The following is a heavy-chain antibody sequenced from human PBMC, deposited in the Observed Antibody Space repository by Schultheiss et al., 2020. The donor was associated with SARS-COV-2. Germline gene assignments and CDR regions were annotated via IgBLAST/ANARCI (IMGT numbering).Heavy chain of an antibody. CDR3: ARVAVTTFWYFDL. D-gene: IGHD4-17*01. J-gene: IGHJ2*01. CDR1: GGSFSGYY. Sequence: SETLSLTCAVYGGSFSGYYWSWIRQPPGKGLEWIGEINHSGSTYYNPSLKSLVTISVDTSKNQFSLKLSSVTAADTAVYYCARVAVTTFWYFDLWGRGTLVTVSS. CDR2: INHSGST. V-gene: IGHV4-34*01.